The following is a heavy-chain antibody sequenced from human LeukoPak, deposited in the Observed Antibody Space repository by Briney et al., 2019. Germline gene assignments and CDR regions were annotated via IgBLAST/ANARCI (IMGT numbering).Heavy chain of an antibody. CDR1: GYTFTSYY. Sequence: AASVKVSCKASGYTFTSYYMHWVRQAPGQGLEWMGIINPNSGGTNYAQKFQGRVTMTRDTSISTAYMELSRLRSDDTAVYYCARDGWALPNVQQWSMSGEFDYWGQGTLVTVSS. V-gene: IGHV1-2*02. J-gene: IGHJ4*02. CDR2: INPNSGGT. D-gene: IGHD3-10*02. CDR3: ARDGWALPNVQQWSMSGEFDY.